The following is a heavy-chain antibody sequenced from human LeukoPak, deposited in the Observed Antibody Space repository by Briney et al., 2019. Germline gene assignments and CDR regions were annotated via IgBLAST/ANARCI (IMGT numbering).Heavy chain of an antibody. D-gene: IGHD5-18*01. CDR1: GFTFWDCA. CDR3: AKGLLDKAMVVDYYYDIEA. Sequence: WGSLSRSCAASGFTFWDCAKHWVRQAPGKGLEWVSLISGDGGSTYYADSVKGRFTISRDNSKNSLYLQMNSLRTEDTALYYCAKGLLDKAMVVDYYYDIEACGEGVTVTVSS. J-gene: IGHJ6*01. CDR2: ISGDGGST. V-gene: IGHV3-43*02.